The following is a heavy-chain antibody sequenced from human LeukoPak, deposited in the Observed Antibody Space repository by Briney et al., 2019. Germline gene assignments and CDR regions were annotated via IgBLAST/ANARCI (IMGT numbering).Heavy chain of an antibody. Sequence: ASVKVSCKASGYNFISYGISWVRQAPGQGLEWMGWISPYNGNTNYAQKLQGRVTMTTDTPTSRAHMELRSLRSDDTAVYYCAREHYYDSSGYYQPFDYWGQGTLVTVSS. CDR3: AREHYYDSSGYYQPFDY. CDR2: ISPYNGNT. D-gene: IGHD3-22*01. CDR1: GYNFISYG. V-gene: IGHV1-18*01. J-gene: IGHJ4*02.